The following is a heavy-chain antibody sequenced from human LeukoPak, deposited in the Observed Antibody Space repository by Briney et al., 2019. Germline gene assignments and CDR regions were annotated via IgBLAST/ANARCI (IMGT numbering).Heavy chain of an antibody. CDR2: TKQDGSEK. D-gene: IGHD3-10*01. V-gene: IGHV3-7*01. Sequence: PGGSLRLXCEASGFNFTNYWMSWVRQAPGQGLEWVANTKQDGSEKNYVDSVKGRFTISRDNAKNSLYLHMNSLRAEDTAVYYCARDGPRGGFDYWGQGTLVTVSS. CDR1: GFNFTNYW. CDR3: ARDGPRGGFDY. J-gene: IGHJ4*02.